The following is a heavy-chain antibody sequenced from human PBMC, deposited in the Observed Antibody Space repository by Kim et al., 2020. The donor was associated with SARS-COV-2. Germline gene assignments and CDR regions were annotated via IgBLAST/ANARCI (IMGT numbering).Heavy chain of an antibody. Sequence: SVKVSCKASGGTFSSYAISWVRQAPGQGLEWMVGIIPIFGTANYAQKFQGRVTITADESTSTAYMELSSLRSEDTAVYYCARGGWDNIWGSYRCNYFDYWGQGTLVTVSS. CDR3: ARGGWDNIWGSYRCNYFDY. CDR1: GGTFSSYA. D-gene: IGHD3-16*02. J-gene: IGHJ4*02. V-gene: IGHV1-69*13. CDR2: IIPIFGTA.